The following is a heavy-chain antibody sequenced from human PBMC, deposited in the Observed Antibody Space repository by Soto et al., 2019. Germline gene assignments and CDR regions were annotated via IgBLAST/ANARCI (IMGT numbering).Heavy chain of an antibody. D-gene: IGHD2-15*01. CDR3: ARPADSGIYNWFDP. J-gene: IGHJ5*02. CDR1: GGSISSSSYY. V-gene: IGHV4-39*01. CDR2: IYYSGST. Sequence: SETLSLTCTVSGGSISSSSYYWGWIRQPPGKGLEWIGSIYYSGSTYYNPSLKSRVTISVDTSKNQFSLKLSSVTAADTAVYYCARPADSGIYNWFDPWGQGTLVTVSS.